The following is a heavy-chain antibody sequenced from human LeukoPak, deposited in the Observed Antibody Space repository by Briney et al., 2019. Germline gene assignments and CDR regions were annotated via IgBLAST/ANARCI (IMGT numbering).Heavy chain of an antibody. J-gene: IGHJ3*02. Sequence: GGSLRLSCAASGFTFSSYAMSWVRQAPWKGLEWVSAISGSGGSTYYADSVKGRFTISRDNSKNTLYLQMNSLRAEDTAVYYCAKDYQGGSYYPLCAFDIWGQGTMVTVSS. CDR1: GFTFSSYA. V-gene: IGHV3-23*01. D-gene: IGHD1-26*01. CDR2: ISGSGGST. CDR3: AKDYQGGSYYPLCAFDI.